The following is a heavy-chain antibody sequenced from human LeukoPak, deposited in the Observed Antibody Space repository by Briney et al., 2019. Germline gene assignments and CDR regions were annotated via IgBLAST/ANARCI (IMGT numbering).Heavy chain of an antibody. CDR3: AKDPLLYGSGIDY. Sequence: GGSLRLSCAASGFTFSSYWMHWVRQAPGKGQVWVSRINSDGSSTSYADSVKGRFTISRDNAKNTLYLQMNSLRAEDTAVYYCAKDPLLYGSGIDYWGQGTLVTVSS. J-gene: IGHJ4*02. CDR2: INSDGSST. V-gene: IGHV3-74*01. CDR1: GFTFSSYW. D-gene: IGHD3-10*01.